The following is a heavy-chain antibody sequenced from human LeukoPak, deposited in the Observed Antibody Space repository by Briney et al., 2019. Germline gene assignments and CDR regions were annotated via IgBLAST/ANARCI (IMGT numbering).Heavy chain of an antibody. CDR3: AREAYSSAYYFDH. V-gene: IGHV7-4-1*02. Sequence: ASVKVSCRASVYTFTSYAMNWVRQAPGQGLEWMVWINTNTGNPSYARGFTGRFVFSLDTSVSTAYLQISSLKAEDTAVYYCAREAYSSAYYFDHWGQGTLVTVSS. J-gene: IGHJ4*02. CDR2: INTNTGNP. D-gene: IGHD5-18*01. CDR1: VYTFTSYA.